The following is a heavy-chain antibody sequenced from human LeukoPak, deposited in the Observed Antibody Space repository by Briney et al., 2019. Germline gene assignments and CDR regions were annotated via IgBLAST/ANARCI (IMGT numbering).Heavy chain of an antibody. J-gene: IGHJ4*02. Sequence: GGSLRLSCAASGFTFSSYSMNWVRQAPGKGLEWVSYISSSSSTIYYADSVKGRFTISRDNAKNSLYLQMNSLRAEDTAVYYCARDAPPGAAASGDWGKGTLVTVSS. CDR2: ISSSSSTI. CDR1: GFTFSSYS. V-gene: IGHV3-48*01. D-gene: IGHD6-13*01. CDR3: ARDAPPGAAASGD.